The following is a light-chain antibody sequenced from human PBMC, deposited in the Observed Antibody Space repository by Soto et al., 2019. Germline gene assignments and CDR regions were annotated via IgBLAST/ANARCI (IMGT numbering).Light chain of an antibody. Sequence: EFVLTQSPGSLSLSPGESATLSCRASQSVRNNYLAWYQQKPGQAPRLLIFGASSRATGIPDRFSGSGSGTDFTLTISRLDPEDFAVYYCQQYGDSRTFGQGTKVDIK. CDR1: QSVRNNY. J-gene: IGKJ1*01. CDR3: QQYGDSRT. V-gene: IGKV3-20*01. CDR2: GAS.